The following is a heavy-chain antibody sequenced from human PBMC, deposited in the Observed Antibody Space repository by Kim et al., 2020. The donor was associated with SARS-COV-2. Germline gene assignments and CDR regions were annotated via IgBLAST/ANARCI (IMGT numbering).Heavy chain of an antibody. V-gene: IGHV3-30-3*01. D-gene: IGHD4-17*01. Sequence: GGSLRLSCAASGFTFSSYAMHWVRKAPGKGLEWVAVISYDGSNKYYADSVKGRFTISRDNSKNTLYLQMNSLRAEDTAVYYCARDSSAYPNDYGDYDPRHPAEYYFDYWGQGTLVTVSS. CDR3: ARDSSAYPNDYGDYDPRHPAEYYFDY. CDR2: ISYDGSNK. J-gene: IGHJ4*02. CDR1: GFTFSSYA.